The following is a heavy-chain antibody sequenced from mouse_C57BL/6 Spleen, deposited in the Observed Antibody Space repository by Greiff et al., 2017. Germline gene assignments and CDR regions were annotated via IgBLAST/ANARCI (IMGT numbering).Heavy chain of an antibody. CDR2: IDPNSGGT. CDR3: ARRTDGYCAWFAY. CDR1: GYTFTSYW. D-gene: IGHD2-3*01. Sequence: QVQLQQPGAELVKPGASVKLSCKASGYTFTSYWMHWVKQRPGRGLEWIGRIDPNSGGTKYNEKFKGKATLTVDKPSSTAYMQLSSLTSEDSAVYYCARRTDGYCAWFAYWGQGTLVTVSA. J-gene: IGHJ3*01. V-gene: IGHV1-72*01.